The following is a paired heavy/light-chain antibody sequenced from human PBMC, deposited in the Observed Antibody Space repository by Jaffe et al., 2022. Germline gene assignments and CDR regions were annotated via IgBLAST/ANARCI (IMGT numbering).Light chain of an antibody. J-gene: IGKJ4*01. V-gene: IGKV4-1*01. CDR1: QSVLYSSNNKNY. CDR3: QQYYSTLALT. Sequence: DIVMTQSPDSLAVSLGERATINCKSSQSVLYSSNNKNYLAWYQQKPGQPPKLLIYWASTRESGVPDRFSGSGSGTDFTLTISSLQAEDVAVYYCQQYYSTLALTFGGGTKVEIK. CDR2: WAS.
Heavy chain of an antibody. Sequence: QVQLVQSGAEVKKPGSSVKVSCKASGGTFSSYAISWVRQAPGQGLEWMGGIIPIFGTANYAQKFQGRVTITTDESTSTAYMELSSLRSEDTAVYYCARSDYYDSSGYYYVMDYWGQGTLVTVSS. D-gene: IGHD3-22*01. CDR2: IIPIFGTA. CDR3: ARSDYYDSSGYYYVMDY. J-gene: IGHJ4*02. V-gene: IGHV1-69*05. CDR1: GGTFSSYA.